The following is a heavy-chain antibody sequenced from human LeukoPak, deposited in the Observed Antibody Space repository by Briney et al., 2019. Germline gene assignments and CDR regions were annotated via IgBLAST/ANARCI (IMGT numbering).Heavy chain of an antibody. D-gene: IGHD6-13*01. Sequence: SETLSLTCAVYGGSFSGYYWSWICQPPGKGLEWIGEINHSGSTNYHPSLKSRVTISVDTSKNQFSLKLSSVTAAHTAVYYCASGRAAAGVSGADYWGQGTLVTVSS. V-gene: IGHV4-34*01. CDR1: GGSFSGYY. CDR3: ASGRAAAGVSGADY. CDR2: INHSGST. J-gene: IGHJ4*02.